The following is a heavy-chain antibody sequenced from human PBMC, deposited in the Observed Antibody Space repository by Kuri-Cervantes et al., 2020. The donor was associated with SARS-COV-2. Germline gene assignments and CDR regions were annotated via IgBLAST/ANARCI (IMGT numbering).Heavy chain of an antibody. CDR3: AKDENWVTIFESSFDY. Sequence: GGSLRLSCSASGFNYLNYAIHWVRQAPGKGLEWVSYISSSGSTIYYADSVKGRFTISRDNAKNSLYLQMNSLRAEDTAVYYCAKDENWVTIFESSFDYWGQGTLVTVSS. D-gene: IGHD3-3*01. V-gene: IGHV3-48*03. J-gene: IGHJ4*02. CDR1: GFNYLNYA. CDR2: ISSSGSTI.